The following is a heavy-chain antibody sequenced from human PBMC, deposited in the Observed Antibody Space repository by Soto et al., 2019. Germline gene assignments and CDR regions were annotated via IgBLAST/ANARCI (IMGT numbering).Heavy chain of an antibody. Sequence: EVQLVESGGGLVKPGGSLRLSCAASGFTFSNAWMSWVRQAPGKGLEWVGRIKSKTDGGTTDYAAPVKGRFTISRDDSKNTLYLQMNSLKTEDTAVYYCTTERITMIVVVSHQITYWGQGTLVTVSS. CDR2: IKSKTDGGTT. J-gene: IGHJ4*02. V-gene: IGHV3-15*01. CDR3: TTERITMIVVVSHQITY. D-gene: IGHD3-22*01. CDR1: GFTFSNAW.